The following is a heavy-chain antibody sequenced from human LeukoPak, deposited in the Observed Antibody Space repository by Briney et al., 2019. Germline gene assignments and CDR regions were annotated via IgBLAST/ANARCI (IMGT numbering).Heavy chain of an antibody. D-gene: IGHD3-16*01. V-gene: IGHV3-7*03. CDR1: GFTFSSYW. Sequence: PGGSLRLSCAATGFTFSSYWMNWLRQAPGKGLEWVANINQDGSEKFYVDSVKGRFTISRDNAKNSPYLQLNSLRAEDTAVCYCARGWASSRRKAFDIWGQGTMVTVSS. J-gene: IGHJ3*02. CDR3: ARGWASSRRKAFDI. CDR2: INQDGSEK.